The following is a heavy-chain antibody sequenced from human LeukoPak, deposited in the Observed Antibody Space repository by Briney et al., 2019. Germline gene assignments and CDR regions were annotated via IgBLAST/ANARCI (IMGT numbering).Heavy chain of an antibody. CDR3: ATSDTIFGVVIPFDY. J-gene: IGHJ4*02. CDR2: INPNSGGT. D-gene: IGHD3-3*01. V-gene: IGHV1-2*02. Sequence: GASVKVSCKASGYTFTGYYMHWVRQAPGQGLEWMGWINPNSGGTNYAQKFQGRVTMTRDTSISTAYMELSRLRSDDTAVYYCATSDTIFGVVIPFDYWGQGTLVTVSS. CDR1: GYTFTGYY.